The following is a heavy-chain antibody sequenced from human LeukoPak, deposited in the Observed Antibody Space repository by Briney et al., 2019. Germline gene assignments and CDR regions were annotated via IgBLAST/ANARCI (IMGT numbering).Heavy chain of an antibody. CDR3: ARGGYYYDSSGYSAY. CDR1: GYTFTGYY. Sequence: ASVKVSCKASGYTFTGYYTHWVRQAPGQGLEWMGWINPNSGGTNYAQKFQGRVTMTRDTSISTAYMELSRLRSDDTAVYYCARGGYYYDSSGYSAYWGQGTLVTVSS. V-gene: IGHV1-2*02. CDR2: INPNSGGT. J-gene: IGHJ4*02. D-gene: IGHD3-22*01.